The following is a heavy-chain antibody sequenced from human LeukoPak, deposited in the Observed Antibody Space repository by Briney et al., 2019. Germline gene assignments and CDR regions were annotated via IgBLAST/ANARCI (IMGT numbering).Heavy chain of an antibody. CDR1: GFTFTSYD. Sequence: ASVKVSCKASGFTFTSYDINWVRQASGQGLEWMGWKNPNTGDTGYAQKFQGRVTMTRDISISTAYMELRGLRSEDTAIYYCVRDGEGVAISVNYWFGPWGQGPLVTVSS. CDR3: VRDGEGVAISVNYWFGP. D-gene: IGHD3-10*01. CDR2: KNPNTGDT. V-gene: IGHV1-8*01. J-gene: IGHJ5*02.